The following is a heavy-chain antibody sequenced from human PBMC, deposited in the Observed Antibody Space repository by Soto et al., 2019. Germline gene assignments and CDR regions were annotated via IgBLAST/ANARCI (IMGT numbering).Heavy chain of an antibody. V-gene: IGHV3-64D*08. D-gene: IGHD2-2*01. CDR1: GFDVGISA. J-gene: IGHJ4*02. CDR2: ISSDGGRT. CDR3: VKDSYCSSITCYSAFHY. Sequence: GGSLRLSWSASGFDVGISAMHWVRQAPGKGLEYVSSISSDGGRTYYTDSVKGRFTISRDNSNNTLYLQMGSLRAEDTAVYFCVKDSYCSSITCYSAFHYWGQGSLVTVSS.